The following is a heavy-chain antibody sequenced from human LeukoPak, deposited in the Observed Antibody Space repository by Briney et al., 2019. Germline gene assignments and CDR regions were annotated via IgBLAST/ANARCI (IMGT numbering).Heavy chain of an antibody. CDR3: AKAVANHHFDY. CDR1: GFTFSSYG. Sequence: GGSLRPSCAASGFTFSSYGMHWVRQAPGKGLEWVAVIWYDGSNKYYADSVKGRFTISRDNSKNTLYLQMNSLRAEDTAVYYCAKAVANHHFDYWGQGTLVTVSS. V-gene: IGHV3-33*06. D-gene: IGHD5-12*01. CDR2: IWYDGSNK. J-gene: IGHJ4*02.